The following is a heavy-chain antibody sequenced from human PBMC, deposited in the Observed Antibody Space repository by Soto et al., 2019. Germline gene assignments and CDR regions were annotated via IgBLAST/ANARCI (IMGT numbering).Heavy chain of an antibody. J-gene: IGHJ6*02. CDR2: IRCGGGSK. CDR1: GFTFSSYA. D-gene: IGHD3-16*01. CDR3: ARAPYVYYGMDV. V-gene: IGHV3-23*01. Sequence: GGSLRLSCAASGFTFSSYAMSWVRQAPGKGLEWVSVIRCGGGSKYYADSVKGRFTISRDNSKNTLYLQMNSLRAEDTAVYYCARAPYVYYGMDVWGQGTTVTVSS.